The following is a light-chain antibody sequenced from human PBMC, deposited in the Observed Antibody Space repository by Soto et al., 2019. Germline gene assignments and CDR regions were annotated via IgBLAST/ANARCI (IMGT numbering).Light chain of an antibody. J-gene: IGKJ1*01. CDR1: QSVSSSY. CDR3: QQYGSSPL. Sequence: EIVLTQSPGTLSLSPGERATLSCRASQSVSSSYLAWYQQKPGQAPRLLIYGASSRATGIPDRFSDSGSGTDFTLTISRLEPEDFAVYYCQQYGSSPLFGQGTKVDIK. V-gene: IGKV3-20*01. CDR2: GAS.